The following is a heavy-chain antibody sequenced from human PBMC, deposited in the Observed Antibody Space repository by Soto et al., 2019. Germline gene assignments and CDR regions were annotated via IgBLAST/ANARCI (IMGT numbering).Heavy chain of an antibody. D-gene: IGHD2-21*01. J-gene: IGHJ4*02. CDR3: AKVDCGAKNCHRPDY. CDR2: ISGDGGDT. CDR1: GFTFRDYA. Sequence: GESLRLSCTASGFTFRDYAMTWVRQAPGKGLEWVSSISGDGGDTFYADPVKGRFTISRDNSKSTLDLQMNSLRAEDTALYFCAKVDCGAKNCHRPDYWGQGTLVTVSS. V-gene: IGHV3-23*01.